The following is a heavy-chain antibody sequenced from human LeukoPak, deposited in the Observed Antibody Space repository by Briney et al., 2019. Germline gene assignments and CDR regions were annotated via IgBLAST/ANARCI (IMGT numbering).Heavy chain of an antibody. V-gene: IGHV4-34*01. D-gene: IGHD3-22*01. Sequence: SETLSLTCTVSGGSISSYYWSWIRQPPGKGLEWIGEINHSGSTNYNPSLKSRVTISVDTSKNQFSLKLSSVTAADTAVYYCARGVDSGYDSSGYYLYYYYYGMDVWGQGTTVTVSS. J-gene: IGHJ6*02. CDR3: ARGVDSGYDSSGYYLYYYYYGMDV. CDR1: GGSISSYY. CDR2: INHSGST.